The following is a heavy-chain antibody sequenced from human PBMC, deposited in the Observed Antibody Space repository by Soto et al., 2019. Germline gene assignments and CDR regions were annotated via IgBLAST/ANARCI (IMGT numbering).Heavy chain of an antibody. CDR2: FDPEDGET. CDR3: ATWGIGYCSGGSCYSPHYYYYYMDV. V-gene: IGHV1-24*01. CDR1: GYTLTELS. Sequence: ASVKVSCKVSGYTLTELSMHWVRQAPGKGLEWMGGFDPEDGETIYAQKFQGRVTMTEDTSTDTAYMELSSLRSEDTAVYYCATWGIGYCSGGSCYSPHYYYYYMDVWGKGTTVTVSS. D-gene: IGHD2-15*01. J-gene: IGHJ6*03.